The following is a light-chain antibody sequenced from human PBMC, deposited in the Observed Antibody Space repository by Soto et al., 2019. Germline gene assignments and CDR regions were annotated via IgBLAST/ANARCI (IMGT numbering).Light chain of an antibody. CDR1: SSNIGNNY. Sequence: QSVLTQPPSVSAAPGQKVTISCSGSSSNIGNNYVSWYQHLPGTAPKLLIYGSDKRPSGIPDRFSGSKSGTSATLGITGLQTGDEADYYCGTWDSSLSAWVFGGGTKVTVL. J-gene: IGLJ3*02. V-gene: IGLV1-51*01. CDR3: GTWDSSLSAWV. CDR2: GSD.